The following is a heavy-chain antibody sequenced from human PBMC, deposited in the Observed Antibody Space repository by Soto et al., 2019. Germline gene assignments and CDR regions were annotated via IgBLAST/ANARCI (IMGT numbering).Heavy chain of an antibody. CDR1: GASISSFY. Sequence: SETLSLTCTVSGASISSFYWSWIRQPPGKGLEWIGSIYYSGSTNYNPSLKSRVTISIDTSKNQFSLKLSSVTAADTAVYYCARDRIVGATTAWFDPWGQGTLVTVSS. D-gene: IGHD1-26*01. CDR3: ARDRIVGATTAWFDP. J-gene: IGHJ5*02. CDR2: IYYSGST. V-gene: IGHV4-59*12.